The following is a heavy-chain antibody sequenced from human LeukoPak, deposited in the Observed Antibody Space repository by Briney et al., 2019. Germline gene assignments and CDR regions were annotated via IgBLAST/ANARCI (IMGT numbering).Heavy chain of an antibody. V-gene: IGHV3-15*01. CDR3: TTEGVVVTANGAFDI. CDR2: IKSKTDGGTT. D-gene: IGHD2-21*02. J-gene: IGHJ3*02. Sequence: PGGSLRLSCAASGFTFSSYSMNWVRQAPGKGLEWVGRIKSKTDGGTTDYAAPVKGRFTISRDDSKNTLYLQMNSLKTEDTAVYYCTTEGVVVTANGAFDIWGQGTMVTVSS. CDR1: GFTFSSYS.